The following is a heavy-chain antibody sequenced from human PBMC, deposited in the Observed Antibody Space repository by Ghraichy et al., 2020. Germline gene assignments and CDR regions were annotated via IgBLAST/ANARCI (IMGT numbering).Heavy chain of an antibody. CDR3: ARSGDSSGWTRFDY. CDR1: GFTFGSNS. J-gene: IGHJ4*02. CDR2: ISSSSSTI. Sequence: GGSLRLSCAASGFTFGSNSMNWVRQAPGKGLEWVSYISSSSSTIYYADSVKGRFTISRDNAQNSLYLQMNSLRTEDTAVYYCARSGDSSGWTRFDYWGQGTLVTVSS. D-gene: IGHD6-19*01. V-gene: IGHV3-48*04.